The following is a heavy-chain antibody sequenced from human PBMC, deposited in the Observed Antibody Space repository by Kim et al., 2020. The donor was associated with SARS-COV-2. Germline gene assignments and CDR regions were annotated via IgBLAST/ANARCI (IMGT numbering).Heavy chain of an antibody. D-gene: IGHD3-22*01. CDR3: TTVHRWGSSGNNLEDAFDI. CDR2: IKSKTDGGTT. J-gene: IGHJ3*02. Sequence: GGSLRLSCAASGFTFSNAWMSWVRQAPGKGLEWVGRIKSKTDGGTTDYAAPVKDRFTISRDDSKNTLYLQMNSLKTEDTAVYYCTTVHRWGSSGNNLEDAFDIWGQGTMVTVSS. CDR1: GFTFSNAW. V-gene: IGHV3-15*01.